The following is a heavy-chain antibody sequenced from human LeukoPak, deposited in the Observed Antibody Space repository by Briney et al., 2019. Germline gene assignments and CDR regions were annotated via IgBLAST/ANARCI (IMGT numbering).Heavy chain of an antibody. J-gene: IGHJ2*01. CDR2: IFYSGST. D-gene: IGHD6-13*01. CDR3: ARVYYSNSYDYWYFDL. CDR1: GGSISSYY. V-gene: IGHV4-59*01. Sequence: PSETPSLTCTVSGGSISSYYWSWIRQPPGKGLEWIGYIFYSGSTNYNPSLKSRVTISVDTSKNQFSLKLSSVTAADTAVYYCARVYYSNSYDYWYFDLWGRGTLVTVSS.